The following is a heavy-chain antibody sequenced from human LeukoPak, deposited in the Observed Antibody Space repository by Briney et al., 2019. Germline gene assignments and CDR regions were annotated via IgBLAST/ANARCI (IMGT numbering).Heavy chain of an antibody. CDR2: IFYGGST. CDR1: HGSISSGTSY. CDR3: ARHGWVEGYFDL. J-gene: IGHJ2*01. V-gene: IGHV4-39*01. Sequence: PSETLSLTCTVSHGSISSGTSYGGWIRQPPGKGLEWIGSIFYGGSTYYNPSLKSRVTMSVDMSKNQFSLKLSSVAAADTAVYYCARHGWVEGYFDLWGRGSLVTVSS. D-gene: IGHD1-1*01.